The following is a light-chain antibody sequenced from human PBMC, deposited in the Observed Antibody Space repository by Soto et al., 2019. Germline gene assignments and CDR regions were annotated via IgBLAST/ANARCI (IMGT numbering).Light chain of an antibody. J-gene: IGKJ1*01. Sequence: DIQMTQSPSILSASVGDRVTITCRASQSLSSWLAWYPQKPGKAPNLLIPKASHLESGVPSRFSGSGSGTVFPLTISRLQPGDVATYYCQHYNTSPWTFGQGTKVEIK. CDR1: QSLSSW. CDR3: QHYNTSPWT. V-gene: IGKV1-5*03. CDR2: KAS.